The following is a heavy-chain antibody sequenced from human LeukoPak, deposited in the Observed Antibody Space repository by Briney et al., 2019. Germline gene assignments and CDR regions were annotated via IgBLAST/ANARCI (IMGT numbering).Heavy chain of an antibody. CDR3: ARGIRGSYGYLGY. CDR1: GFTVSSNY. V-gene: IGHV3-53*01. Sequence: GGSLRLSCAASGFTVSSNYMSWVRQAPGKGLEWVSVIYSGGSTYYADSVKGRFTISRDNAKNTLYLQMNSLRAEDTAVYYCARGIRGSYGYLGYWGQGTLVTVSS. J-gene: IGHJ4*02. CDR2: IYSGGST. D-gene: IGHD3-16*01.